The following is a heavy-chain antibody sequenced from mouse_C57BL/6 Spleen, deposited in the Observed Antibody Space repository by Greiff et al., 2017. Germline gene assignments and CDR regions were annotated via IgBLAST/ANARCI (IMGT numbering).Heavy chain of an antibody. J-gene: IGHJ4*01. Sequence: VQLKESGGDLVKPGGSLKLSCAASGFTFSSYGMSWVRQTPDKRLEWVATISSGGSYNYYPDSVKGRFTISRDNAKNTLYLQMSSLKSEDTAMYYCAREEDAMDYWCQGTAVTVSS. CDR2: ISSGGSYN. V-gene: IGHV5-6*01. CDR3: AREEDAMDY. CDR1: GFTFSSYG.